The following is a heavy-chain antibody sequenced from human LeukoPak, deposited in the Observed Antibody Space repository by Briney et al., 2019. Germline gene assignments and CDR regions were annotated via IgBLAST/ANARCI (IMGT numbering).Heavy chain of an antibody. J-gene: IGHJ3*02. Sequence: PSETLSLTCAVYGGSFSGYYWSWIRQPPGKGLEWIGEINHSGSTNYNPSLKSRVTISVDTSKNQFSLKLSSVTAADTAVYYCARGRGRLLFARVAFDIWGQGTMVTVSS. CDR1: GGSFSGYY. CDR3: ARGRGRLLFARVAFDI. D-gene: IGHD2-21*02. V-gene: IGHV4-34*01. CDR2: INHSGST.